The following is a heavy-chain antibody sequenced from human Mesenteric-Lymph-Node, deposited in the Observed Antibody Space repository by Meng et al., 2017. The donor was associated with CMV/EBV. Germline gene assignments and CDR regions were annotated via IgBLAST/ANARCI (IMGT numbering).Heavy chain of an antibody. D-gene: IGHD2-15*01. CDR1: GGSFSGYY. CDR2: INHSGVP. J-gene: IGHJ4*02. V-gene: IGHV4-34*01. CDR3: VRGSDIPVNNY. Sequence: QVQLQQRGAGLLKPSETRSLTCAVYGGSFSGYYWSWIRQPPGKGLEWIGEINHSGVPNYNPSLKSRVTISLDRSKNQFSLKLSSVTAEDTAVYYCVRGSDIPVNNYWGQGTLVTVSS.